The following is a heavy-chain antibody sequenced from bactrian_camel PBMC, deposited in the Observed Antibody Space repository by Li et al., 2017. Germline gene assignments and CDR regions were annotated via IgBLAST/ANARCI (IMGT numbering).Heavy chain of an antibody. CDR2: FYSVDGST. J-gene: IGHJ4*01. V-gene: IGHV3S1*01. CDR1: RYSPC. CDR3: AKKGGWQSHDY. Sequence: HVQLVECGGGSVQAGRSRRLTCVASRYSPCMGWFRQAPGKEEREEVAAFYSVDGSTYVADSVKGRFTISRDNAKNTVYLQLNSLKTEDMAMYYCAKKGGWQSHDYWGQGTQVTVS. D-gene: IGHD7*01.